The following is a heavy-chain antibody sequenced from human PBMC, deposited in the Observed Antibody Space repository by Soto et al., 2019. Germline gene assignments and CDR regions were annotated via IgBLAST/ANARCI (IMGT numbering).Heavy chain of an antibody. CDR3: ARTTAVPNTLRSRYFFDY. CDR1: GGSVSNKTYY. D-gene: IGHD4-17*01. Sequence: NPSETLSLTCSASGGSVSNKTYYWSWIRQPPGKRLEWIGYVYYSGTTNYNPSLKSRVTISVDLSKNQFSLRLSSVTTADTALYYCARTTAVPNTLRSRYFFDYWGQGTLVTVSS. J-gene: IGHJ4*02. V-gene: IGHV4-61*01. CDR2: VYYSGTT.